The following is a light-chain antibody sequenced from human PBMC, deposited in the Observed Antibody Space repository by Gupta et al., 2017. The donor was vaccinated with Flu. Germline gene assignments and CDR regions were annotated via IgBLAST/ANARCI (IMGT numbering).Light chain of an antibody. Sequence: KTARITCGGNNIESNSVHWYQQKPAQDPALLFVYESDRPSGIPARFSCATYWATATLITSRVEDGDEADDYWQVSDISRSPTVVFGGGTKMTVL. CDR1: NIESNS. J-gene: IGLJ2*01. CDR2: YES. V-gene: IGLV3-21*04. CDR3: QVSDISRSPTVV.